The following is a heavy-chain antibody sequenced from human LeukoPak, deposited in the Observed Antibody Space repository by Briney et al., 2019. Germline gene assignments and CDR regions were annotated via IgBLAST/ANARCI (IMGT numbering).Heavy chain of an antibody. V-gene: IGHV1-18*01. CDR2: ISAYNGNT. D-gene: IGHD3-22*01. Sequence: ASVKVSCKASGYTFNIYGIIWVRQAPGQGLEWMGWISAYNGNTNYAQKLQGRVTMTTDTSTSTAYMELRSLRSDDTAVYYCARVPGDYYDSSGYPIDYWGQGTLVTVSS. CDR3: ARVPGDYYDSSGYPIDY. J-gene: IGHJ4*02. CDR1: GYTFNIYG.